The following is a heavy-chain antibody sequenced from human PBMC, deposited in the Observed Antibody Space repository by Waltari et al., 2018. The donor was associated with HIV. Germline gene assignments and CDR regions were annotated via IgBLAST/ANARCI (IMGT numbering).Heavy chain of an antibody. J-gene: IGHJ4*02. CDR3: VRGPNAWVGVDY. V-gene: IGHV3-74*01. Sequence: EVQLVESGGGLVQPGGSLRLSCAASGFTFSRYWMHWVRQAPGKVLVWVARLNTDGGHTGYADCVGCRFTSSRDNAKSTLYLQMNSLKVEDMAVYYCVRGPNAWVGVDYWGPGTLVTVSS. CDR2: LNTDGGHT. CDR1: GFTFSRYW. D-gene: IGHD3-10*01.